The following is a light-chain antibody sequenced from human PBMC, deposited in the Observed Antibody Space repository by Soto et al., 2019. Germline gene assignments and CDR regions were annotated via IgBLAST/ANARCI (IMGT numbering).Light chain of an antibody. J-gene: IGLJ2*01. CDR2: RDF. CDR3: QVWDSGTVV. CDR1: NIENKN. Sequence: SYELTQPLSVSVALGQTARITCGGKNIENKNVHWYQQRPGQAPVLVIYRDFNRPSGIPERFSGSNSVNTATLTISGAQVGDESDYYCQVWDSGTVVFGGGTKVTVL. V-gene: IGLV3-9*01.